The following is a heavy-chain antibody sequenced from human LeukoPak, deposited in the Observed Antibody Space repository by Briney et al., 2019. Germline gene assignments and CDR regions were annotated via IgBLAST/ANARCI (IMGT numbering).Heavy chain of an antibody. CDR3: ARRKFLGWFDP. CDR1: GYIFTTYA. Sequence: GASVKVSCKASGYIFTTYAIGWVRQATGQGLEWMGWLNPNSGNAGYAQKFQGRVTISRNTSISTAYMELSSLRSDDTAIYYCARRKFLGWFDPWGQGTLVTVSS. CDR2: LNPNSGNA. J-gene: IGHJ5*02. V-gene: IGHV1-8*03. D-gene: IGHD7-27*01.